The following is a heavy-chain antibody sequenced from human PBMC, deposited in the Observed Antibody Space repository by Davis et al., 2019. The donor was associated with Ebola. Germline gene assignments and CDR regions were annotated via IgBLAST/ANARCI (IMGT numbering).Heavy chain of an antibody. CDR1: GGSFSGYY. D-gene: IGHD5-24*01. CDR2: INHSGST. Sequence: ESLKISCAVYGGSFSGYYWSWIRQPPGKGLEWIGEINHSGSTNYNPSLKSRVTISVDTSKNQFSLKLSSVTAADTAVYYCARDTWYGYNYYFDYWGQGTLVTVSS. V-gene: IGHV4-34*01. J-gene: IGHJ4*02. CDR3: ARDTWYGYNYYFDY.